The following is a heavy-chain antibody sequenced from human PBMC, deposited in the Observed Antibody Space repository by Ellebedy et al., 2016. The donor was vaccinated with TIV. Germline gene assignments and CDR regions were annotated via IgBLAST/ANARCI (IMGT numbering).Heavy chain of an antibody. D-gene: IGHD6-13*01. CDR1: GGYLRTYY. CDR3: ARSLAASGKVTYYYGMDV. CDR2: IYYSGST. V-gene: IGHV4-59*01. Sequence: SETLSLTXTVSGGYLRTYYWSWIRQSPGKGLEWIGNIYYSGSTDYNPSLKSRVTISVDTSKNQFSLNLRSVTAADTALYYCARSLAASGKVTYYYGMDVWGQGTTVTVSS. J-gene: IGHJ6*02.